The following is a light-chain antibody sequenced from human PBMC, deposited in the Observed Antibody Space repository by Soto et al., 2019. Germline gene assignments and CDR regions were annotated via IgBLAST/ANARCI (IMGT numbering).Light chain of an antibody. CDR1: SSDVGGYNY. CDR2: EVS. CDR3: SSDTSSSTAV. V-gene: IGLV2-14*01. J-gene: IGLJ7*01. Sequence: QSALTQPASVSGSPGQSITISCTGTSSDVGGYNYVSWYQQHPGKAPKLMIYEVSNRPSGVSNRFSGSKSGNTASLTISGLQAEDDAYYYCSSDTSSSTAVFGGGTQLTVL.